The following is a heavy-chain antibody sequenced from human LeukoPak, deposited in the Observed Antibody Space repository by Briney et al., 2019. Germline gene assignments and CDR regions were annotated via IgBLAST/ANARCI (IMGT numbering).Heavy chain of an antibody. J-gene: IGHJ3*02. V-gene: IGHV1-8*01. Sequence: ASVKVSCKASGYTFTSYDINWVRQATGQGLEWMGWMNPNSGKTGYAQKFQGRVTMTRNTSISTAYMELSSLRSEDTAVYYCARGPRRASAFDIWGQGTMVTVSS. CDR1: GYTFTSYD. CDR2: MNPNSGKT. CDR3: ARGPRRASAFDI.